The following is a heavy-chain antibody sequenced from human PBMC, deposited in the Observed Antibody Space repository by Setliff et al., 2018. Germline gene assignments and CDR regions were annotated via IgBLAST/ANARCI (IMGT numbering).Heavy chain of an antibody. CDR2: ISFDGNNK. D-gene: IGHD1-1*01. Sequence: PGGSLRLSCAASEFTFNKYWMTWVRQAPGKGLEWVAVISFDGNNKYYGDSVKGRFTISRDNAKNTLYLQMNSLRAEDTAVYYCAREGPANWNDNAFDIWGQGTMVTVSS. V-gene: IGHV3-30-3*01. CDR1: EFTFNKYW. CDR3: AREGPANWNDNAFDI. J-gene: IGHJ3*02.